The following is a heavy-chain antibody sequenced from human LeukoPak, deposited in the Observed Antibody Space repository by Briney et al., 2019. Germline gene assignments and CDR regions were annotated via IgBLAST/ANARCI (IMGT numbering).Heavy chain of an antibody. CDR3: AREVLRYFDWFPNPDFDY. Sequence: GGSLRLSCAASGFTFSNYAMAWVRQAPGKGLEWVSSISSSSSYIYYADSVKGRFTISRDNAKNSLYLQMNSLRAEDTAVYYCAREVLRYFDWFPNPDFDYWGQGTLVTVSS. CDR1: GFTFSNYA. D-gene: IGHD3-9*01. J-gene: IGHJ4*02. CDR2: ISSSSSYI. V-gene: IGHV3-21*01.